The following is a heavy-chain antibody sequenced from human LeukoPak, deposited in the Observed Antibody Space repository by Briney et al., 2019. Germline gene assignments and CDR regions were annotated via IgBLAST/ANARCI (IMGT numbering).Heavy chain of an antibody. CDR3: ARALSGSYYRSGLGI. CDR2: INHSGST. V-gene: IGHV4-34*01. CDR1: GGSFGGYY. J-gene: IGHJ3*02. D-gene: IGHD1-26*01. Sequence: SSETLSLTCAVYGGSFGGYYWSWIRQPPGKGLEWIGEINHSGSTNYSPSLKSRVTISVDTSKNQFSLKLSSVTAADTAVYYCARALSGSYYRSGLGIWGQGTMVTVSS.